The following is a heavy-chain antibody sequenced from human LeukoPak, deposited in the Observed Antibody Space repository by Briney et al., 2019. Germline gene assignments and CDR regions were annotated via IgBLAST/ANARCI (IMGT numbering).Heavy chain of an antibody. CDR2: ISRNSGYI. D-gene: IGHD2-2*01. V-gene: IGHV3-9*01. J-gene: IGHJ4*02. CDR3: AKEAQGCSITSCYFDS. Sequence: GRSLRLSCAASGFTFDDYAMHWVRQAPGKGLEWVSGISRNSGYIGYADSVKGRFTISRDNAKNSLYLQMNSLRVEDTAVYYCAKEAQGCSITSCYFDSWGQGTLVTVSS. CDR1: GFTFDDYA.